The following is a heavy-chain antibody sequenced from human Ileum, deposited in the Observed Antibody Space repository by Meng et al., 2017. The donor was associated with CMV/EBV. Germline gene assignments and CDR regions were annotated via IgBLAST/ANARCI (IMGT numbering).Heavy chain of an antibody. CDR1: GFTFSDYY. Sequence: SGFTFSDYYMSWLCQAPGKGLEWVSYISSSGTTIYYADSVKGRFTISRDNAKNSLYLQMNSLRAEDTAVYYCARGLIGAMVRGVIPHWGQGTLVTVSS. J-gene: IGHJ1*01. CDR3: ARGLIGAMVRGVIPH. V-gene: IGHV3-11*01. CDR2: ISSSGTTI. D-gene: IGHD3-10*01.